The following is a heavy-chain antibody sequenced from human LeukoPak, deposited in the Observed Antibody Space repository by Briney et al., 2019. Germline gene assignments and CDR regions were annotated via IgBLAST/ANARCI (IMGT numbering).Heavy chain of an antibody. CDR2: ISSSSSYI. Sequence: GGSLRLSCAASGFTFRSFAMNWVRQAPGKGLEWVSSISSSSSYIYYADSVKGRFTISRDNAKNSLYLQMNSLRAEDTAVYYCARGWFGELLEVDWFDPWGQGTLVTVSS. J-gene: IGHJ5*02. V-gene: IGHV3-21*01. CDR3: ARGWFGELLEVDWFDP. CDR1: GFTFRSFA. D-gene: IGHD3-10*01.